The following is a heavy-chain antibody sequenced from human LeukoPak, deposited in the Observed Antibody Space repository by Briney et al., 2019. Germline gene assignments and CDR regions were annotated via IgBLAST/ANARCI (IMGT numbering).Heavy chain of an antibody. CDR2: INPNSGGT. Sequence: ASVKVSCKASGYTFTGSYMHWVRQAPGQGLEWMGWINPNSGGTNYAQKFQGRVTMTRDTSISTAYMELSRLRSDDTAVYYCARGKGRIMITFGGVIVLSWGQGTMVTVSS. V-gene: IGHV1-2*02. D-gene: IGHD3-16*02. CDR3: ARGKGRIMITFGGVIVLS. CDR1: GYTFTGSY. J-gene: IGHJ3*01.